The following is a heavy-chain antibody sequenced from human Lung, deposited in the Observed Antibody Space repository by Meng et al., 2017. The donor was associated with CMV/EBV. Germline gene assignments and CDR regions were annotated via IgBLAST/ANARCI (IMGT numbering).Heavy chain of an antibody. CDR2: ISYDGSNK. D-gene: IGHD6-6*01. J-gene: IGHJ5*02. V-gene: IGHV3-30-3*01. Sequence: SGFTFSRYAMHWVRQAPGKGLEWVAVISYDGSNKYYADSVKGRFTISRDNSKNTLYLQMNSLRAEDTAVYYCARAVSYSSSVGWFDPWGQGTLVTVSS. CDR1: GFTFSRYA. CDR3: ARAVSYSSSVGWFDP.